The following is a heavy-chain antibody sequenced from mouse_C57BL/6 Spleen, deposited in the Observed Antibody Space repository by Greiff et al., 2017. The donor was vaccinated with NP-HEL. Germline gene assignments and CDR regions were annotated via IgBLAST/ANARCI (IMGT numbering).Heavy chain of an antibody. CDR3: ARDSFITTVVGYFDY. Sequence: ESGPGLVKPSQSLSLTCSVTGYSITSGYYWNWIRQFPGNKLEWMGYISYDGSNNYNPSLKNRISITRDTSKNQFFLKLNSVTTEDTATYYCARDSFITTVVGYFDYWGQGTTLTVSS. D-gene: IGHD1-1*01. J-gene: IGHJ2*01. V-gene: IGHV3-6*01. CDR2: ISYDGSN. CDR1: GYSITSGYY.